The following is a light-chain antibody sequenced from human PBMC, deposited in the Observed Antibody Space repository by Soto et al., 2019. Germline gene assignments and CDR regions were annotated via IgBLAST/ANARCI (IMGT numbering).Light chain of an antibody. V-gene: IGLV2-14*01. CDR3: SSYTSSSFYV. CDR2: EVS. Sequence: QSALTQPASVSGSPGQSITISCTGTSSDVGSYNYVSWYQQHPGKAPKLMIYEVSNRPSGVSNRFSGSKSGNTASLTISGLQAEDEAYYYCSSYTSSSFYVFGTGTKLTVL. J-gene: IGLJ1*01. CDR1: SSDVGSYNY.